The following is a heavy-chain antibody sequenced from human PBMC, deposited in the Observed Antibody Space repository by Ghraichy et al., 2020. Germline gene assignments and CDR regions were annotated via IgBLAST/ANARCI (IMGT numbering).Heavy chain of an antibody. CDR2: MREDDEI. Sequence: GGSLRLSCAASGFNFRDYYMSWVRQAPGRGLEWVANMREDDEIYYVDSVEGRFTISRDNAKNSVYLQMDSLRAEDTAVYYCAREGIVGGTDDAFDIWGQGTMVTVSS. V-gene: IGHV3-7*01. CDR3: AREGIVGGTDDAFDI. J-gene: IGHJ3*02. CDR1: GFNFRDYY. D-gene: IGHD1-26*01.